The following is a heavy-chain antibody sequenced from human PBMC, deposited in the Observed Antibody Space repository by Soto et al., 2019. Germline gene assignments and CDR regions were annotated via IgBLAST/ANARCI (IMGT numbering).Heavy chain of an antibody. J-gene: IGHJ3*02. CDR3: AFTGDARSYYHDGTALCESVYI. CDR1: RYTFTSYG. V-gene: IGHV1-18*01. CDR2: ISAYNGNT. D-gene: IGHD3-22*01. Sequence: SSVKVSCKSSRYTFTSYGITWVRQARGQGLEWMGWISAYNGNTNYAQKLQSRVTMTTDTSTSTAYMELRSLRSDDTAVYYCAFTGDARSYYHDGTALCESVYIWG.